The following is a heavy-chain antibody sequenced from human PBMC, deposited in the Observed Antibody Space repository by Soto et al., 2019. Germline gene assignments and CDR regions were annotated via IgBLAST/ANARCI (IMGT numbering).Heavy chain of an antibody. CDR3: AKDATAVNGVWDPFDM. CDR2: VGGSDTDK. V-gene: IGHV3-23*01. J-gene: IGHJ3*02. CDR1: GFTFSPYA. Sequence: EVQLLESGGGVVQPGGSLRLSCAASGFTFSPYAMSWVRQAPGKGLQWVSGVGGSDTDKHYADSVRGRFTVSRDNSKNTLYLQMNSLRVDDTAVYYCAKDATAVNGVWDPFDMWGQGTEVTVSS. D-gene: IGHD2-8*01.